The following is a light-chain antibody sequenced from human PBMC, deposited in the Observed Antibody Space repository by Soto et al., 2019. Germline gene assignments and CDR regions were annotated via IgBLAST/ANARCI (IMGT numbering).Light chain of an antibody. CDR3: QQYGSSPPT. CDR1: QSVSSSY. CDR2: GAS. J-gene: IGKJ3*01. V-gene: IGKV3-20*01. Sequence: EIVLTQSPGTLSLSPGERATLSCRASQSVSSSYLAWYQQKPGQAPRLLIYGASSRATGIPERFSGSVSGTDFAITISRLEPEDFAVYYCQQYGSSPPTFGPGSKVDIK.